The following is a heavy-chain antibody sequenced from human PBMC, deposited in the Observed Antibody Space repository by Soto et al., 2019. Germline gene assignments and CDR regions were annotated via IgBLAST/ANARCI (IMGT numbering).Heavy chain of an antibody. J-gene: IGHJ4*01. CDR2: ISSSGSTI. Sequence: GGSLRLSCAASGFTFSDYYMSWIRQAPGKGLEWVSYISSSGSTIYYADSVKGRFTISRDNAKNSLYLQMNSLRAEDTAVYYCARPGYCSSTSCYIDYWGQGTLVTVSS. D-gene: IGHD2-2*01. V-gene: IGHV3-11*01. CDR1: GFTFSDYY. CDR3: ARPGYCSSTSCYIDY.